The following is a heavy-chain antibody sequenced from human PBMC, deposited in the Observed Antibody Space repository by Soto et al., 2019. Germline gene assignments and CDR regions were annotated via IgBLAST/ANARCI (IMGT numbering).Heavy chain of an antibody. CDR2: IIPIFGTA. Sequence: GASVKVSCKASGGTFSSYAISWVRQAPGQGXEWMGGIIPIFGTANYAQKFQGRVTITADKSTSTAYMELSSLRSEDTAVYYCARVGAAAGLPTYLRSAYYYYYYGMDVWGQGTTVTVSS. CDR1: GGTFSSYA. D-gene: IGHD6-13*01. J-gene: IGHJ6*02. V-gene: IGHV1-69*06. CDR3: ARVGAAAGLPTYLRSAYYYYYYGMDV.